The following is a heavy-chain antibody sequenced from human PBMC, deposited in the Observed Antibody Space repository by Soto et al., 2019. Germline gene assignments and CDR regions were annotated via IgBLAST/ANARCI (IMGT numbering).Heavy chain of an antibody. Sequence: SGKVSCKASGGTFSSYAISWVRQAPGQGLEWMGGIIPIFGTANYAQKFRGRVTITADESTSTAYMELSSLRSEDTAVYYCARLDIVATFYTRGPNPSRDYYYYYGMDVWGQGTTVTVSS. V-gene: IGHV1-69*13. D-gene: IGHD5-12*01. CDR3: ARLDIVATFYTRGPNPSRDYYYYYGMDV. CDR1: GGTFSSYA. CDR2: IIPIFGTA. J-gene: IGHJ6*02.